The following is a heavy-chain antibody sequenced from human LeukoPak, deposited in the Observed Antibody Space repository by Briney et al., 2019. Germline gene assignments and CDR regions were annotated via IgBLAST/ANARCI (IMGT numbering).Heavy chain of an antibody. J-gene: IGHJ5*02. Sequence: SETLSLTCTVSGGSISSGGYYWSWIRQHPGKGLEWIGYIYYSGSTNYNPSLKSRVTISVDTSKNQFSLKLSSVTAADTAVYYCARADTAMVSLIWFDPWGQGTLVTVSS. D-gene: IGHD5-18*01. CDR2: IYYSGST. CDR1: GGSISSGGYY. V-gene: IGHV4-61*08. CDR3: ARADTAMVSLIWFDP.